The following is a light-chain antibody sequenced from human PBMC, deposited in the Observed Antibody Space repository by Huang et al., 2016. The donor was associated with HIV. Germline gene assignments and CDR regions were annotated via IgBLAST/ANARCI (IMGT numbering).Light chain of an antibody. CDR3: MQASHGAAT. CDR1: QSLVYGDGNIY. V-gene: IGKV2-30*01. J-gene: IGKJ1*01. Sequence: DVLLTQSPLSLPVTLGQPAFIPCKSNQSLVYGDGNIYLNWFHQRPGHSPRRLIYKRSNRDSGVPDRFSAGGSGTDFTLWISEVEAEDVGDYYCMQASHGAATFGQGTRVDIK. CDR2: KRS.